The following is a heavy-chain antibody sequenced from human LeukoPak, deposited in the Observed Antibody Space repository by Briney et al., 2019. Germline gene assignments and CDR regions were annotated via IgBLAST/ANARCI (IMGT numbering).Heavy chain of an antibody. J-gene: IGHJ5*02. CDR1: GGTFSSYT. CDR2: IIPILGIA. CDR3: ALLPYNWFDP. Sequence: SLTLSCKASGGTFSSYTMSWVRQPPGQGLEWMGRIIPILGIANYAQKFQGRVMITADKSTSTAYMELSSLRSEDTAVYYCALLPYNWFDPWGQGTLVTVSS. V-gene: IGHV1-69*02. D-gene: IGHD1-26*01.